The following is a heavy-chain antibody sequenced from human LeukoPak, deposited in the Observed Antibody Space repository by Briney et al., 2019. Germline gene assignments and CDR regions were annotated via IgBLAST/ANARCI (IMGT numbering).Heavy chain of an antibody. Sequence: ASVTVSCKASGGTFSSYAISWVRQAPGQGLEWKGRIIPIFGIANYAQKFQGRVTITADKYTSTAYMELSSLRSEDTAVYYCAREGDYDSSGYYFDYWGQGTLVTVSS. CDR1: GGTFSSYA. V-gene: IGHV1-69*04. CDR2: IIPIFGIA. D-gene: IGHD3-22*01. J-gene: IGHJ4*02. CDR3: AREGDYDSSGYYFDY.